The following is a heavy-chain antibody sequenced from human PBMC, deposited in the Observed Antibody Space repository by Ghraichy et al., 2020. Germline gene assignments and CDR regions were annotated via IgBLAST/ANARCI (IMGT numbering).Heavy chain of an antibody. CDR3: TRPSGGYSSSYYYYYGMDV. V-gene: IGHV3-73*01. CDR2: IRSKANSYAT. Sequence: GESLNISCAASGFTFSGSAMHWVRQASGKGLEWVGRIRSKANSYATAYAASVKGRFTISRDDSKNTAYLQMNSLKTEDTAVYYCTRPSGGYSSSYYYYYGMDVWGQGTTVTVSS. D-gene: IGHD6-13*01. J-gene: IGHJ6*02. CDR1: GFTFSGSA.